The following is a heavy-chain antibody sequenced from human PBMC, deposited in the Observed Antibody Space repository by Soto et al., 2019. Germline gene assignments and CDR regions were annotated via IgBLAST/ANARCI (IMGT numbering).Heavy chain of an antibody. J-gene: IGHJ5*02. V-gene: IGHV3-30-3*01. D-gene: IGHD6-6*01. CDR2: ISYDGSNK. CDR3: AKGVRYSSSSAFDP. Sequence: GGSLRLSCAASGFTFSSYAMHWVRQAPGKGLEWVAVISYDGSNKYYADSVKGRFTISRDNSKNTLYLQMNSLRAEDTAVYYCAKGVRYSSSSAFDPWGQGTLVTVSS. CDR1: GFTFSSYA.